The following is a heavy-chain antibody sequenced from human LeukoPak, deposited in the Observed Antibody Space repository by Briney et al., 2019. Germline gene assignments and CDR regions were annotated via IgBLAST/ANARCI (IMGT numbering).Heavy chain of an antibody. CDR1: GYTFTGYY. D-gene: IGHD3-16*02. Sequence: GASVKVSCKASGYTFTGYYMHWVRQAPGQGLEWMGRINPNSGGTNYAQKFQGRVTMTRDTSISTAYMELSRLRSDDTAVYYWARDKEYYDYVWGSYRSGFDYWGQGTLVTVSS. CDR3: ARDKEYYDYVWGSYRSGFDY. J-gene: IGHJ4*02. CDR2: INPNSGGT. V-gene: IGHV1-2*06.